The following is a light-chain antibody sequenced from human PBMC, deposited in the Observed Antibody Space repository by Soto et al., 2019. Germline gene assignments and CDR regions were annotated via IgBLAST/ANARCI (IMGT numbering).Light chain of an antibody. CDR1: ETVRSN. Sequence: RVMTQSPATLSVSPGERATHSYRASETVRSNLASYQQKPGQAPRLLIYAASTRATGIPARFIGNGSGTEFTLTISSLQSEDFAVYYCQQYNNWWTFGQGTKVDIK. J-gene: IGKJ1*01. CDR3: QQYNNWWT. V-gene: IGKV3D-15*01. CDR2: AAS.